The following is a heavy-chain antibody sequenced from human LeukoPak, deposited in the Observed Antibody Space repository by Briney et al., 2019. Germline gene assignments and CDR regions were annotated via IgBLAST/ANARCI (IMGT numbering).Heavy chain of an antibody. CDR2: INPNSGDT. CDR3: ARGPPNWGYDY. D-gene: IGHD7-27*01. CDR1: GYTFTGYH. Sequence: ASVKVSCKASGYTFTGYHMHWVRQAPGQGLEWMGRINPNSGDTNYAQKFQDRVTMTRNTSISTAYMELSSLRSDDTAVYYCARGPPNWGYDYWGPGTLVTVSS. V-gene: IGHV1-2*06. J-gene: IGHJ4*02.